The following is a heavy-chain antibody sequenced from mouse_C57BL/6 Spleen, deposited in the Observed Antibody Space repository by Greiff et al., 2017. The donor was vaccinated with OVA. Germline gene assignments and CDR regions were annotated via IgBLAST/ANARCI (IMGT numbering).Heavy chain of an antibody. Sequence: VTLMESGPELVKPGASVKISCKASGYAFSSSWMNWVKQRPGKGLEWIGRIYPGDGDTNYNGKFKGKATLTADKSSSTAYMQLSSLTSEDSAVSFCAKTAQATYAMDYWGQGTSVTVSS. D-gene: IGHD3-2*02. V-gene: IGHV1-82*01. CDR2: IYPGDGDT. CDR1: GYAFSSSW. J-gene: IGHJ4*01. CDR3: AKTAQATYAMDY.